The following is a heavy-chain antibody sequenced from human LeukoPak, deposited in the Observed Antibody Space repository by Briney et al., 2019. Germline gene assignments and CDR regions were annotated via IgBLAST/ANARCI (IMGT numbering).Heavy chain of an antibody. CDR1: GYTFTGYY. CDR2: ISSFYGKT. CDR3: AREGTPIWYYYMDV. D-gene: IGHD3-10*01. Sequence: ASVKVSCKASGYTFTGYYMHWVRQAPGQGLEWMGWISSFYGKTNYAQKLQGRVTLTTDTSTSTAYMELRSLRSDDTAVYYCAREGTPIWYYYMDVWGKGTTVTVSS. J-gene: IGHJ6*03. V-gene: IGHV1-18*04.